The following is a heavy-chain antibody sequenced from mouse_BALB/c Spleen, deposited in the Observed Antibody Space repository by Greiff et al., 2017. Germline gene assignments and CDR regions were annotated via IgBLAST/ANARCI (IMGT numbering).Heavy chain of an antibody. Sequence: VQRVESGAELVRPGSSVKISCKASGYAFSSYWMNWVKQRPGQGLEWIGQIYPGDGDTNYNGKFKGKATLTADKSSSTAYMQLSSLTSEDSAVYFCASSSGYLYAMDYWGQGTSVTVSS. V-gene: IGHV1-80*01. D-gene: IGHD3-1*01. J-gene: IGHJ4*01. CDR1: GYAFSSYW. CDR3: ASSSGYLYAMDY. CDR2: IYPGDGDT.